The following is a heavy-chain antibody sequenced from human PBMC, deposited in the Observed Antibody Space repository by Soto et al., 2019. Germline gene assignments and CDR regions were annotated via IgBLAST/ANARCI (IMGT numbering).Heavy chain of an antibody. CDR1: GFTFSLSA. CDR2: ISGGGGST. J-gene: IGHJ4*02. CDR3: AKGPEYDILTGCDY. Sequence: EVQLLESGGGCVQPGESLRLSCAASGFTFSLSAMSWVRQAPGRGLEWVSSISGGGGSTEYADSVKGRFTISRDNSKDTVHLQMNSLRAEDTAVYYCAKGPEYDILTGCDYWGQGALVTVSS. V-gene: IGHV3-23*01. D-gene: IGHD3-9*01.